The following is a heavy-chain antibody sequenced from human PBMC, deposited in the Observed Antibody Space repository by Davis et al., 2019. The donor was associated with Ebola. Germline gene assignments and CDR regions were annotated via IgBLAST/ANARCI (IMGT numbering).Heavy chain of an antibody. J-gene: IGHJ4*02. D-gene: IGHD3-3*01. CDR3: ARDMTRAVDFWSGFYFFDS. CDR2: IYYSGST. Sequence: PSETLSLTCTVSGGSISRGGSYWTWIRQHPGKGLEWIGYIYYSGSTYYKPSLKSRVTISLDTSKNQFSLNLYSVTAADTAVYYCARDMTRAVDFWSGFYFFDSWGQGTLVIVSS. CDR1: GGSISRGGSY. V-gene: IGHV4-31*03.